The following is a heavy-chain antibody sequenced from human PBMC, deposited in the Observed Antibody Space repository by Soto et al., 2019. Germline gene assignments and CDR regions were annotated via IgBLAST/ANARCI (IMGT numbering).Heavy chain of an antibody. V-gene: IGHV3-11*01. Sequence: GGSLRLSCAASGFSLRDYYMTWIRQAPGKGLELLSYISPGGDIIKYADPVKGRFIISRDNAKNSLYLHMNSLRAEDTAVYYCTRDPRMTDFWGQGTLVTVSS. CDR2: ISPGGDII. CDR3: TRDPRMTDF. CDR1: GFSLRDYY. J-gene: IGHJ4*02.